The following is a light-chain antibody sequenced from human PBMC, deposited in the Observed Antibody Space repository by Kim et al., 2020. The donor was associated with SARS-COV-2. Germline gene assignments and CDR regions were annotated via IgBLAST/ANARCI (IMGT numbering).Light chain of an antibody. J-gene: IGLJ3*02. V-gene: IGLV3-21*04. Sequence: SYELTQPPSVSVAPGKTARITCGGNNIGSKSVHWYQQKPGQAPVLVIYYDSDRPSGLPERFSGSNSGNTAPLTIRRVEAGVEADSYCQVWVRSIDHPLFG. CDR1: NIGSKS. CDR3: QVWVRSIDHPL. CDR2: YDS.